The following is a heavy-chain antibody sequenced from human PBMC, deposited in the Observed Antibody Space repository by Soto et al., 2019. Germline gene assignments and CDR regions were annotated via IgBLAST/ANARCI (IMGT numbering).Heavy chain of an antibody. D-gene: IGHD2-8*01. CDR2: ISAYNGNT. Sequence: QVQLVQSGAEVKKPGASVKVSCKASGYTFTSYGISWVRQAPGQGLEWMGWISAYNGNTNYAQKLQGRVTMTTDTSASTAYMELRSLRSDDTAVYYCARDAEVYYVDEKRFDYWGQGTLVTVSS. CDR3: ARDAEVYYVDEKRFDY. J-gene: IGHJ4*02. V-gene: IGHV1-18*04. CDR1: GYTFTSYG.